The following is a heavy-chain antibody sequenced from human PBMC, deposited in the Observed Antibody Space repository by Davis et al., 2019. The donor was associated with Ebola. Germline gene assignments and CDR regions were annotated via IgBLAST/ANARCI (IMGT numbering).Heavy chain of an antibody. V-gene: IGHV1-69*10. CDR1: GYTFTSYG. D-gene: IGHD3-22*01. CDR3: ARVGNYTTYNWFDP. CDR2: IIPILGIA. J-gene: IGHJ5*02. Sequence: SVKVSCKTSGYTFTSYGISWVRQAPGQGLEWMGGIIPILGIANYAQKFQGRVTITADESTSTAYMELSSLRSEDTAVYYCARVGNYTTYNWFDPWGQGTLATVSS.